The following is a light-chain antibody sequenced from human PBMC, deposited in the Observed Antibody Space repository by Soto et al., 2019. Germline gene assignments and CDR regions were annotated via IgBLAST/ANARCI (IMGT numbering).Light chain of an antibody. V-gene: IGKV3-20*01. CDR1: QSVSSIY. CDR3: QQCGSSPPT. J-gene: IGKJ4*01. CDR2: GTS. Sequence: EIGLTQSPGTLSLSPGDRATLSCRASQSVSSIYFAWYQQKPGQAPGLLIYGTSSRATGIPDRFSGSGSGTDFTLTISRLEPEDFAVYYCQQCGSSPPTFGGGTKVDIK.